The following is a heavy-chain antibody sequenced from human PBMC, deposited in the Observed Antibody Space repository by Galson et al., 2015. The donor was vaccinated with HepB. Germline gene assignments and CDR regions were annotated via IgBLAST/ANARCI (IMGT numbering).Heavy chain of an antibody. J-gene: IGHJ5*01. CDR3: AKGYGLFDS. D-gene: IGHD5-18*01. CDR1: GFAFDSHA. CDR2: ITGKGDST. V-gene: IGHV3-23*01. Sequence: LRLSCAASGFAFDSHAMSWVRQAPGRGLEWISGITGKGDSTFYADSVKGRFTVSRDNSNNMLYLQTNSLRAEDAGLYFCAKGYGLFDSWGQGILVTVSS.